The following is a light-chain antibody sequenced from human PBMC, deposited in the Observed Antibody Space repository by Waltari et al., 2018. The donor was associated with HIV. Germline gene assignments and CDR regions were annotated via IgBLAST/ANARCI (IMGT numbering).Light chain of an antibody. CDR3: QQYGTSPWT. V-gene: IGKV3-20*01. Sequence: EIVLTQSPGTLSLSPGEGATLSCRASQSASSSYLAWYQQKPGQAPRLLIYGASSRATGIPDRFSGSWSGTDFTLTISRLEPEDFAVYYCQQYGTSPWTFGQGTKVEIK. CDR1: QSASSSY. CDR2: GAS. J-gene: IGKJ1*01.